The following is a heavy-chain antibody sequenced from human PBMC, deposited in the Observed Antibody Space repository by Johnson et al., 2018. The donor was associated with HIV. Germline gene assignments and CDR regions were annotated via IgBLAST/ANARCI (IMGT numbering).Heavy chain of an antibody. CDR1: QFNFASYG. Sequence: QVQLVESGGGVVQPGRSLTLSCAASQFNFASYGMHWVSQAPGKGLEWVASISNDGTKKYHAESVWDRFSISKDNSKNTLFLQMKSLRVEDTALYLCVKDQREDEGEEWWSDYYDFGRELPCRKSRGLGLAGIFDMWGHGTMVTFSS. J-gene: IGHJ3*02. CDR2: ISNDGTKK. CDR3: VKDQREDEGEEWWSDYYDFGRELPCRKSRGLGLAGIFDM. D-gene: IGHD3/OR15-3a*01. V-gene: IGHV3-30*18.